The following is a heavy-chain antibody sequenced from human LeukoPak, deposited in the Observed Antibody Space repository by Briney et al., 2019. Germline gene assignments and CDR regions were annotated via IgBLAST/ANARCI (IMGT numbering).Heavy chain of an antibody. V-gene: IGHV5-51*01. D-gene: IGHD1-26*01. Sequence: PGESLQISCQGSGYRFTNYWIGWVRQLPGKGLEWMGIIYPGDSDTRYSPSFQGQVTISADKSIGTAYLQWSSLKASDTAMYYCTIRYSGTYNDYWGQGTLVTASS. CDR1: GYRFTNYW. CDR3: TIRYSGTYNDY. J-gene: IGHJ4*02. CDR2: IYPGDSDT.